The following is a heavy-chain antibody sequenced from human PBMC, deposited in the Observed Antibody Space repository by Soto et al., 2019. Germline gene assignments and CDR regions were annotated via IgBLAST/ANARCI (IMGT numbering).Heavy chain of an antibody. CDR1: GGSISSSNW. CDR2: IYHSGST. J-gene: IGHJ4*02. V-gene: IGHV4-4*02. CDR3: ARQVVPAAHPFDY. D-gene: IGHD2-2*01. Sequence: SETLSLTCAVSGGSISSSNWWSWVRQPPGKGLEWIGEIYHSGSTNYNPSLKSRVTISVDTSKNQFSLKLSSVTAADTAVYYCARQVVPAAHPFDYWGQGTLVTVSS.